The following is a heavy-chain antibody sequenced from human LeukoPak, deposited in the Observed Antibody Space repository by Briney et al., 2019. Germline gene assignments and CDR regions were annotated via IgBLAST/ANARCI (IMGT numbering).Heavy chain of an antibody. J-gene: IGHJ4*02. CDR2: INPSGGST. CDR1: GYTFTSYY. CDR3: ARPTQEGYSSSFYDC. D-gene: IGHD6-13*01. V-gene: IGHV1-46*01. Sequence: ASVKVSYKASGYTFTSYYMHWVRQAPGQGLEWMGIINPSGGSTSYAQKFQGRVTMTRDTSTSTVYMELSSLRSEDTAVYYCARPTQEGYSSSFYDCWGQGTLVTVSS.